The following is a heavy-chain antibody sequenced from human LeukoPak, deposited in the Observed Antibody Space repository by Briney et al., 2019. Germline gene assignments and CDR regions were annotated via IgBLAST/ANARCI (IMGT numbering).Heavy chain of an antibody. D-gene: IGHD3-10*01. CDR1: GFTFSSYS. CDR2: ISSSSSYI. V-gene: IGHV3-21*01. CDR3: ARENYYGSGSQYYFDY. J-gene: IGHJ4*02. Sequence: PGGSLRLSCAASGFTFSSYSMNWVRQAPGKGLECVSSISSSSSYIYYADSVKGRFTISRDNAKNSLYLQMNSLRAEDTAVYYCARENYYGSGSQYYFDYWGQGTLFTVSS.